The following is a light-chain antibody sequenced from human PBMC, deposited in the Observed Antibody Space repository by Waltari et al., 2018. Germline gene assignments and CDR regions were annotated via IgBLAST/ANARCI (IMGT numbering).Light chain of an antibody. V-gene: IGKV1-16*02. CDR3: QQYNSYPWT. CDR1: QDIRDY. Sequence: DIQMTQSPSSLSASVGDRVTITCRASQDIRDYLGWFQKKPGKAPKSLIYAVSRLQSGVPSKFSGSGSGTDFTLTSNSLQPEDFATYYCQQYNSYPWTFGQGTKVEIK. CDR2: AVS. J-gene: IGKJ1*01.